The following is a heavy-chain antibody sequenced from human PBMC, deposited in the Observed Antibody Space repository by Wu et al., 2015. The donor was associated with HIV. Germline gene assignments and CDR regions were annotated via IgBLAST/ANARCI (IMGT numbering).Heavy chain of an antibody. V-gene: IGHV1-69*12. CDR1: GGTFSSYA. Sequence: QVQLVQSGAEVKKPGSSVKVSCKASGGTFSSYAISWVRQAPGQGLEWMGGIIPIFGTANYAQKFQGRVTITADESTSTAYMELSSLRSEDTAVYYCARGPTVTTWARPGEWFDPWGQGTLVTVSS. CDR3: ARGPTVTTWARPGEWFDP. CDR2: IIPIFGTA. J-gene: IGHJ5*02. D-gene: IGHD4-11*01.